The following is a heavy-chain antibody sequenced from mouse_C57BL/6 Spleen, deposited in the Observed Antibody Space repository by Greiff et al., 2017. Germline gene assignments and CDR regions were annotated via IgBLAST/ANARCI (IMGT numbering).Heavy chain of an antibody. CDR2: ISSGGSYT. J-gene: IGHJ2*01. Sequence: DVMLVESGGDLVKPGGSLKLSCAASGFTFSSYGMSWVRQTPDTRLEWVATISSGGSYTYSPDSVKGRFTISSDHAKNTLYLQMSILKSEDTAMYYCARPLALTGTFFDYWGQGTTLTVSS. V-gene: IGHV5-6*02. CDR3: ARPLALTGTFFDY. CDR1: GFTFSSYG. D-gene: IGHD4-1*01.